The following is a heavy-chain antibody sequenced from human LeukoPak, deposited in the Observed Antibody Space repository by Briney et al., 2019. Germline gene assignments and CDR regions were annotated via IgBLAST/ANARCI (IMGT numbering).Heavy chain of an antibody. CDR2: IYYSGST. CDR1: GGSISSYY. V-gene: IGHV4-59*01. CDR3: ARALAITMVRGATFDY. D-gene: IGHD3-10*01. J-gene: IGHJ4*02. Sequence: SETLSLTCTVPGGSISSYYWSWIRQPPGKGLEWIGYIYYSGSTNYNPSLKSRVTISVDTSKNQFSLKLSSVTAADTAVYYCARALAITMVRGATFDYWGQGTLVTVSS.